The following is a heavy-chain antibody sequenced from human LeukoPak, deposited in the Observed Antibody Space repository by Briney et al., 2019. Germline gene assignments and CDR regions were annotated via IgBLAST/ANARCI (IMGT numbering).Heavy chain of an antibody. J-gene: IGHJ4*02. V-gene: IGHV5-51*01. D-gene: IGHD6-13*01. Sequence: GESLKISCKGSGYSYTNYWIGWVRQMPGKGLEWIGFIFPGDSDTTYSPSFQGQVTISADKSISTAYLQWSSLKASDTAMYYCARHVDSSSWSPFDYWGQGTLVTVSS. CDR1: GYSYTNYW. CDR2: IFPGDSDT. CDR3: ARHVDSSSWSPFDY.